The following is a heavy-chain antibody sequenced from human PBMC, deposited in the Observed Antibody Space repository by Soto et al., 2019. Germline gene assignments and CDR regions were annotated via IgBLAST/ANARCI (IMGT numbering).Heavy chain of an antibody. Sequence: GGSLRLSCAASGFTFSSYWMSWVRQAPGKGLEWVANIKQDGSEKYYVDSVKGRFTISRDNAKNSLYLQMNSLRAEDTAVYYCARGTFMDVHPVHYDFWSGYERGQGTLVTFSS. CDR3: ARGTFMDVHPVHYDFWSGYE. CDR2: IKQDGSEK. D-gene: IGHD3-3*01. V-gene: IGHV3-7*01. J-gene: IGHJ4*02. CDR1: GFTFSSYW.